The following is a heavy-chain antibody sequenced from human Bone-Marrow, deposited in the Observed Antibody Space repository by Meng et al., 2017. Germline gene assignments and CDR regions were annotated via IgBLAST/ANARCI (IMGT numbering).Heavy chain of an antibody. V-gene: IGHV4-59*01. J-gene: IGHJ6*02. CDR1: GGSISSYY. D-gene: IGHD6-13*01. Sequence: GSLRLSCTVSGGSISSYYWSWIRQPPGKGLEWIGYIYYSGSTNYNPSLKSRVTISVDTSKNQFSLKLSSVTAADTAVYYCARDIGYSSSSPTVYYGMGVWGQGTTVTVSS. CDR2: IYYSGST. CDR3: ARDIGYSSSSPTVYYGMGV.